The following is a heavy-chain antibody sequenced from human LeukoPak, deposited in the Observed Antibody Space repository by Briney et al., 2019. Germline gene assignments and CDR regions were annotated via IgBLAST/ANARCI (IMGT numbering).Heavy chain of an antibody. Sequence: SETLSLTCTVSGGSISSSSYYWGWIRQPPGKGLEWIGSIYYSGSTNYNPSLKSRVTISVDTSKNQFSLKLSSVTAADTAVYYCARAPYDSGGYYDYYFDYWGQGTLVTVSS. CDR1: GGSISSSSYY. CDR3: ARAPYDSGGYYDYYFDY. CDR2: IYYSGST. D-gene: IGHD3-22*01. V-gene: IGHV4-39*07. J-gene: IGHJ4*02.